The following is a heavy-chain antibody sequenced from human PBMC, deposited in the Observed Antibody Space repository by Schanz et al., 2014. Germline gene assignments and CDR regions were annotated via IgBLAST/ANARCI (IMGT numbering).Heavy chain of an antibody. Sequence: VQLVESGGGVVQPGRSLRLSCAASGFTFSRYGMNWVRQAPGKGLEWVSSISSTSSYIFYADSVKGRFTISRDNAKNSLYLQMNSLRAEDTAVYYCVPMSIAAHWGQGTLVTVSS. J-gene: IGHJ4*02. V-gene: IGHV3-21*01. CDR2: ISSTSSYI. D-gene: IGHD6-6*01. CDR3: VPMSIAAH. CDR1: GFTFSRYG.